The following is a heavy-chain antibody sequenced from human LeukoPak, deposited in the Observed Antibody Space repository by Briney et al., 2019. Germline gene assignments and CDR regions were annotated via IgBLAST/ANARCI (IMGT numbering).Heavy chain of an antibody. J-gene: IGHJ4*02. Sequence: PGGSLRLSCATPGFTFSTSWMHWVRQAPGKGLVWVSLISSDGSATTYADSVKGRFTISRDNVKNTLYLQMNSLRVEDTALYYCARVRSSSWYDYWGQGALVTVSS. V-gene: IGHV3-74*01. CDR2: ISSDGSAT. CDR3: ARVRSSSWYDY. CDR1: GFTFSTSW. D-gene: IGHD6-13*01.